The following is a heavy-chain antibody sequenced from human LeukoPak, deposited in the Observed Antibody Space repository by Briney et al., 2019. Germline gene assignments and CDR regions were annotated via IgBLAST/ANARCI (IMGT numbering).Heavy chain of an antibody. V-gene: IGHV1-69*01. J-gene: IGHJ1*01. CDR3: ARSSSSWYTWDFQH. CDR1: GGTFSSYA. Sequence: PSASVKVSCKASGGTFSSYAISWVRQAPGQGLEWMGGIIPIFGTANYAQKFQGRVTITADESTSTAYMELSSLRSEDTAVYYCARSSSSWYTWDFQHWGQGTLVTVSS. D-gene: IGHD6-13*01. CDR2: IIPIFGTA.